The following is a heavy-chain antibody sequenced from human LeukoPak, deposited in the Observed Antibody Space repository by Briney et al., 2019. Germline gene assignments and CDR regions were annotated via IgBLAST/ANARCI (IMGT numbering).Heavy chain of an antibody. CDR2: IIPILGIA. Sequence: GASGKVSCKASGGTFSSYAISWVRQAPGQGLEWMGRIIPILGIANYAQKFQGRVTITADKSTSTAYMELSSLRSEDTAVYYCARDGGGYFFDYWGQGTLVTVSS. CDR1: GGTFSSYA. D-gene: IGHD3-22*01. V-gene: IGHV1-69*04. J-gene: IGHJ4*02. CDR3: ARDGGGYFFDY.